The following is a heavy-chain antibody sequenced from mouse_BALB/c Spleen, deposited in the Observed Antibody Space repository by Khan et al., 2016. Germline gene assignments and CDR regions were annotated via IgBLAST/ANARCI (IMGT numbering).Heavy chain of an antibody. J-gene: IGHJ2*01. D-gene: IGHD2-4*01. CDR2: IYPGDGDT. Sequence: QVQLQQSGAELARPGASVKLSCKASGYTFTSYWMQWVKQRPGQGLEWIGAIYPGDGDTRYTQKFKGTATLTADKSSSTAYMQLSSLASEDSAVYDCARGNSYYDYDYWGQGTTLTVSS. CDR1: GYTFTSYW. V-gene: IGHV1-87*01. CDR3: ARGNSYYDYDY.